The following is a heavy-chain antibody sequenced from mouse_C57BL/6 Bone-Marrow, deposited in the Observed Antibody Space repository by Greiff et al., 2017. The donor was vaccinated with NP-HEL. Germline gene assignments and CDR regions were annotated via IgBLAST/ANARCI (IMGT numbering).Heavy chain of an antibody. CDR2: ISNGGGST. V-gene: IGHV5-12*01. CDR3: ARDGGFAY. J-gene: IGHJ3*01. Sequence: EVKVVESGGGLVQPGGSLKLSCAASGFTFSDYYMYWVRQTPEKRLEWVAYISNGGGSTYYLDTVKGRFTISRDNAKNTLYLQMSRLKSEHTAMYYCARDGGFAYWGHGTLVTVSA. CDR1: GFTFSDYY.